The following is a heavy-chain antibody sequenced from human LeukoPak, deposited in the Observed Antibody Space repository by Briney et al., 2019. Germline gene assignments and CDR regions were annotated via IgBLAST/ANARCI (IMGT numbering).Heavy chain of an antibody. CDR3: ARDRVTFDAFDI. CDR2: IYTSGST. V-gene: IGHV4-61*02. J-gene: IGHJ3*02. D-gene: IGHD4-23*01. Sequence: SQTLSLTCTVSGGSISSGSYYWSWIRQPAGKGLEWIGRIYTSGSTNYNPSLKSRVTISVDTSKNQSSLKLSSVTAADTAVYYCARDRVTFDAFDIWGQGTMVTVSS. CDR1: GGSISSGSYY.